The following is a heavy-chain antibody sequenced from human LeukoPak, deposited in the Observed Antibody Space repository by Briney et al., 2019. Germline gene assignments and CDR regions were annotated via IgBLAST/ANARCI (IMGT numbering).Heavy chain of an antibody. V-gene: IGHV3-53*01. CDR1: GFTVSSNY. CDR3: ARAFFGVGHIRIPNWFDP. D-gene: IGHD3-3*01. Sequence: PGGSLRLSCAASGFTVSSNYMSWVRQAPGKGLEWVSVIYSGGGTYYADSVKGRFTISRDNSKNTLYLQMNSLRAEDTAVYYCARAFFGVGHIRIPNWFDPWGQGTLVTVSS. CDR2: IYSGGGT. J-gene: IGHJ5*02.